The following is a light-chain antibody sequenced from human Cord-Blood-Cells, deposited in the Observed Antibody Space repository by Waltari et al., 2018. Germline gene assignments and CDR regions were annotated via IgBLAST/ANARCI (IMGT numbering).Light chain of an antibody. Sequence: EIVLTQSPATLSLSPGERATLSCRASQSVSSYLASYQQKPGQAPRLLIYDASNRATGIPARFSGSGSGTEFTLTISSIEPADFAVYYCQQRSNWPPTFGQGTKLEIK. CDR1: QSVSSY. V-gene: IGKV3-11*01. CDR2: DAS. CDR3: QQRSNWPPT. J-gene: IGKJ2*01.